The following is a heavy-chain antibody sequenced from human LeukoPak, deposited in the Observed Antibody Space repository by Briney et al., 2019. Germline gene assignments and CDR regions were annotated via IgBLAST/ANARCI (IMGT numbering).Heavy chain of an antibody. V-gene: IGHV4-61*01. Sequence: PSQTLSLTCTVSGGSISSGSYYWSWIRQPPGKGLEWIGYIYYSGSTNYNPSLESRVTISVDTSKNQFSLKLSSVTAADTAVYYCARGGGLYSYYYYMDVWGKGTTVTISS. CDR1: GGSISSGSYY. D-gene: IGHD3-16*01. CDR3: ARGGGLYSYYYYMDV. CDR2: IYYSGST. J-gene: IGHJ6*03.